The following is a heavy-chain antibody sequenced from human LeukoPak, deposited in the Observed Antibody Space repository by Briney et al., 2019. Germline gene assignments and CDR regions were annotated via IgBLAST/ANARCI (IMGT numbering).Heavy chain of an antibody. CDR2: IWYNGNNK. D-gene: IGHD3-3*01. V-gene: IGHV3-33*08. CDR3: ARDEGYDFWSGSYKAFDI. Sequence: GGSLRLSCAASGFTFSNYAMHWVRQAPGKGLEWVANIWYNGNNKEYADSVKGRFTISRDNSKNTLYLQMDSLRAEDTAVYYCARDEGYDFWSGSYKAFDIWGQGTMVIVSS. CDR1: GFTFSNYA. J-gene: IGHJ3*02.